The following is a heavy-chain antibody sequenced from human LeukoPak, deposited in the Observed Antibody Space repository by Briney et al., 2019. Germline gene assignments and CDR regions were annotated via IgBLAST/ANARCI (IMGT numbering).Heavy chain of an antibody. CDR2: IRHDGSYQ. V-gene: IGHV3-30*02. Sequence: PGGSLRLSXAAFGFTFSSYGMHWVRQTPGKGLEWVAFIRHDGSYQQYADSVKGRFTASRDNSKDMVYLQMNSLRTEDTAVYYCAKNRDSSDYPRDFDFWGQGTLVTVSS. CDR1: GFTFSSYG. J-gene: IGHJ4*02. CDR3: AKNRDSSDYPRDFDF. D-gene: IGHD3-22*01.